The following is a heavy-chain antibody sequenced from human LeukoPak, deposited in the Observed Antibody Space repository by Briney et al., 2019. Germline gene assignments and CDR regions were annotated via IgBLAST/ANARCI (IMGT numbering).Heavy chain of an antibody. D-gene: IGHD3-9*01. CDR3: ARSYYDILTGYSEAEYFQH. V-gene: IGHV1-2*02. J-gene: IGHJ1*01. CDR1: GYTFTSYY. CDR2: INPNSGGT. Sequence: ASVTVSCKPSGYTFTSYYMHWVRQAPGQGLEWMGWINPNSGGTNYAQKFQGRVTMTRDTSVSTAYMELSRLRSDDTAVYYCARSYYDILTGYSEAEYFQHWGQGTLVTVSS.